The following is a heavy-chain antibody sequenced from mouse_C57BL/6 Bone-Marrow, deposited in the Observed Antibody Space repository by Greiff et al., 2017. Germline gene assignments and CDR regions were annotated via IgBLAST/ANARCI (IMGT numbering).Heavy chain of an antibody. D-gene: IGHD1-1*01. V-gene: IGHV5-6*01. CDR2: ISSGGSYT. CDR3: ATLYGSSSWFAY. J-gene: IGHJ3*01. Sequence: EVQRVESGGDLVKPGGSLKLSCAASGFTFSSYGMSWVRPTPDKRLEWVATISSGGSYTYYPDSVKGRFTISRDNAKNTLYLQMSSLKSEDTAMYYCATLYGSSSWFAYWGQGTLVTGSA. CDR1: GFTFSSYG.